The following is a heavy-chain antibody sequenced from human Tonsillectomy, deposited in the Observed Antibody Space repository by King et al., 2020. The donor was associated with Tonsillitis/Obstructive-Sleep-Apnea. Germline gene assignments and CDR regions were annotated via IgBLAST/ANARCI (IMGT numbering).Heavy chain of an antibody. CDR2: ISSSSSTI. J-gene: IGHJ5*02. V-gene: IGHV3-48*02. CDR3: AREVENYGSGSHTRRSLFDP. CDR1: GFTFSSYS. D-gene: IGHD3-10*01. Sequence: VQLVESGGGLVQPGWSLRLSCAASGFTFSSYSMNWVRQAPGKGLEWVSYISSSSSTIYYADSMKGRFTSSRDNAKNSLFLQMNSLRDEDTAVYYCAREVENYGSGSHTRRSLFDPWGQGTLVTVSS.